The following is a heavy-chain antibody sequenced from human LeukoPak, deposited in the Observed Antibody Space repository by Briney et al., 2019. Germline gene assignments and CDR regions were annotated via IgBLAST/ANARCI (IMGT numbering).Heavy chain of an antibody. V-gene: IGHV4-4*02. Sequence: SRTLSLTCAVSGGSISSSNWWSWVRQPTGKGLEWIGEIYHSGSTNYNPSLKRRVTISVDKSTNQFSLKLSSVTAADTAGYYCARDSRPSLYSSSWFDYWGQGNLVTVSS. J-gene: IGHJ4*02. CDR2: IYHSGST. CDR1: GGSISSSNW. CDR3: ARDSRPSLYSSSWFDY. D-gene: IGHD6-13*01.